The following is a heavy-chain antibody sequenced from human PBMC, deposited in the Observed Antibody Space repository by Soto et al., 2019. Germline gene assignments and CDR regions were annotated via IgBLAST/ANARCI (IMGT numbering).Heavy chain of an antibody. D-gene: IGHD5-18*01. CDR3: ARELAANY. CDR1: GFIFSNYA. Sequence: GGSLRLSCAASGFIFSNYAMIWVRQAPGKGLEWLSYISGSGSTIYYADSVKGRFTISRDTAKSSLDLQMNSLRDEDTAVYYCARELAANYWGQGTLVTVSS. J-gene: IGHJ4*02. V-gene: IGHV3-48*02. CDR2: ISGSGSTI.